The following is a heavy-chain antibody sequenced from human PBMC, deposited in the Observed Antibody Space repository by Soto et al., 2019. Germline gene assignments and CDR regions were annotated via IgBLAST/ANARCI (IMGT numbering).Heavy chain of an antibody. V-gene: IGHV1-2*04. Sequence: ASVKVSCKASGYTFTGYYMHWVRQAPGQGLEWMGWINPNSGGTNYAQKFQGWVTMTRDTSISTAYMELSRLRSDDTAVYYCAREFRDRRGRSGWQTPEFAYYYYYGIDVWGQGTTVPVSS. CDR3: AREFRDRRGRSGWQTPEFAYYYYYGIDV. CDR1: GYTFTGYY. D-gene: IGHD6-19*01. CDR2: INPNSGGT. J-gene: IGHJ6*02.